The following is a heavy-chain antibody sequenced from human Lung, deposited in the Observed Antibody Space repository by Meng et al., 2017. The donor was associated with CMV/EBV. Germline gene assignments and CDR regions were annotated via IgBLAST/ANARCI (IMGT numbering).Heavy chain of an antibody. V-gene: IGHV3-7*01. CDR3: ARDPYIKAFDL. J-gene: IGHJ3*01. D-gene: IGHD4-11*01. CDR1: GFMFSRFW. CDR2: IKEDGSEK. Sequence: ETLSLXCAASGFMFSRFWMTWLRQVPGRGPELVAHIKEDGSEKYFVASVKGRCTISRDNAKNSLYLQIHSLRVEDTAVYYCARDPYIKAFDLWGQGTMVXVSS.